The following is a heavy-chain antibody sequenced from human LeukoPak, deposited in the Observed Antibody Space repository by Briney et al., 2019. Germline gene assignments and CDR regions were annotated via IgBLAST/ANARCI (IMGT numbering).Heavy chain of an antibody. V-gene: IGHV5-51*01. J-gene: IGHJ4*02. Sequence: GESLKISCKGSGYSFTNYWIARVRQMPGKGLEWMGIIYPGDSDTRYSPSFQGQVTISADKSINTAYLQWSSLKASDSAMYYCARRAYCGGDCYSDYWGQGTLVTVSS. CDR2: IYPGDSDT. CDR1: GYSFTNYW. D-gene: IGHD2-21*02. CDR3: ARRAYCGGDCYSDY.